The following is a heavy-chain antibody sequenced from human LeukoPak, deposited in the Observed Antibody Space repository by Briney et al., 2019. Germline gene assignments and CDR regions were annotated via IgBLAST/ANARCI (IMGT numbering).Heavy chain of an antibody. Sequence: GASVKVSCKASGYTFTSYAMHWVRQAPGQSHEWMGWINAGDANIKYSQKFQGRVTITRDTSASIVYLELSSLRSEDTAVYYCAHDHSNYYYGMDVWGQGTTVTVSS. CDR3: AHDHSNYYYGMDV. V-gene: IGHV1-3*01. D-gene: IGHD4-11*01. J-gene: IGHJ6*02. CDR1: GYTFTSYA. CDR2: INAGDANI.